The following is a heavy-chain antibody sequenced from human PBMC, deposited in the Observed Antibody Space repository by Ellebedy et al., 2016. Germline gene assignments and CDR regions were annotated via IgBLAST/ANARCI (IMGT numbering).Heavy chain of an antibody. CDR2: LSSNGGNT. CDR3: ARAPFGDLGPYYFDY. D-gene: IGHD3-10*01. V-gene: IGHV3-64*04. CDR1: GFTFSSYA. Sequence: GESLKISCSASGFTFSSYAMHWVRQAPGKGLEYVSALSSNGGNTYYADSVKGRFTISRDTSKNTLYLQMKSLRAEDTAVYNCARAPFGDLGPYYFDYWGQGTLVTVSS. J-gene: IGHJ4*02.